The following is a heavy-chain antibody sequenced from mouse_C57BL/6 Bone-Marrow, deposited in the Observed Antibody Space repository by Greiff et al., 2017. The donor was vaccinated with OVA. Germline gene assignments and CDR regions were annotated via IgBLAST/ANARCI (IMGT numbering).Heavy chain of an antibody. Sequence: VQLQQSGAELVRPGASVKLSCKASGYTFTDYYINWVKQRPGQGLEWIARIYPGSGNTYYNEKFKGKATLTAEKSSSTAYMQLSSLTSEDSAVYFCARGGYGSSYDYFDDWGQGTTLTVSS. CDR1: GYTFTDYY. J-gene: IGHJ2*01. D-gene: IGHD1-1*01. V-gene: IGHV1-76*01. CDR2: IYPGSGNT. CDR3: ARGGYGSSYDYFDD.